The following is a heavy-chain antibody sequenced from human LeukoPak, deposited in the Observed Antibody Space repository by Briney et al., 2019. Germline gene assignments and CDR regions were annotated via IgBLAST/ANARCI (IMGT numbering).Heavy chain of an antibody. D-gene: IGHD3-16*01. CDR1: GFTCSDYG. Sequence: PGGSLRLSCAASGFTCSDYGMHWVRQAPGRGLEWVAFILDDGTWEYYPDSVKGRLTISRDNSRNTLYLQMNSVRLEDTAIYYCVKGGSISHNWFDSWGQGTLATVSS. V-gene: IGHV3-30*02. CDR2: ILDDGTWE. CDR3: VKGGSISHNWFDS. J-gene: IGHJ5*01.